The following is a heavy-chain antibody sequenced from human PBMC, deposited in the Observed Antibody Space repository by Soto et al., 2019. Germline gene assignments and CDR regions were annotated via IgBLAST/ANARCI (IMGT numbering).Heavy chain of an antibody. J-gene: IGHJ4*02. CDR2: ISSSAGST. CDR3: AKERVAGGKQPFGY. Sequence: EVQLLESGGGLVQPGGSLRLSCAASGFTFSTYPMSWVRQAPGEGLDWISAISSSAGSTYYADSVKGRFTISRDNSKNTLYLQMNSLRAEDTAVYYCAKERVAGGKQPFGYWGQGTLVTVSS. V-gene: IGHV3-23*01. CDR1: GFTFSTYP. D-gene: IGHD1-1*01.